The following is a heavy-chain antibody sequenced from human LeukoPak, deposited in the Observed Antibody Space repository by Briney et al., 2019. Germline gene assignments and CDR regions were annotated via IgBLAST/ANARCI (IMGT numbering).Heavy chain of an antibody. Sequence: SETLSLTCTVSGGSISNYYWSSIRQPPGKELEWIGYIYYSGSTNYNPSLKSRVTISVDTSKNQFSLKLSSVTAADTAAYYCARDRVEYDSSGYFSYTFDYWGQGTLVTVSS. V-gene: IGHV4-59*01. J-gene: IGHJ4*02. CDR1: GGSISNYY. CDR2: IYYSGST. CDR3: ARDRVEYDSSGYFSYTFDY. D-gene: IGHD3-22*01.